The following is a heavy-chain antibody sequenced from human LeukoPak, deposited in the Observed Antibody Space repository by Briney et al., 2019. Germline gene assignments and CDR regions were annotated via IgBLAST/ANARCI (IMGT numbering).Heavy chain of an antibody. D-gene: IGHD3-10*01. CDR1: GGSISSGGYY. J-gene: IGHJ3*02. Sequence: PSQTLSLTCTVSGGSISSGGYYWSWIRQPPGKGLEWIGYIYHSGSTYYNPSLKSRVTISVDRSKNQFSLKLSSVTAADTAVYYCTRALLWFGGPSPTRYAFDIWGQGTMVTVSS. CDR3: TRALLWFGGPSPTRYAFDI. CDR2: IYHSGST. V-gene: IGHV4-30-2*01.